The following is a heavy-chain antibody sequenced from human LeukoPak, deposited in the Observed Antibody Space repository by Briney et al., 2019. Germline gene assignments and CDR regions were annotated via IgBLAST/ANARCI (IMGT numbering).Heavy chain of an antibody. V-gene: IGHV3-23*01. CDR1: GLRFWTFA. J-gene: IGHJ4*02. Sequence: GSPRLPCAASGLRFWTFAMKWVRQGPAGGLEWVSSIGGNGETFYADSVRGRFTLSSDSFRNTVYLQLNNLRVEDTAIYYCARASWVSSTDAVRWGQGTLVTVSS. D-gene: IGHD3-16*01. CDR3: ARASWVSSTDAVR. CDR2: IGGNGET.